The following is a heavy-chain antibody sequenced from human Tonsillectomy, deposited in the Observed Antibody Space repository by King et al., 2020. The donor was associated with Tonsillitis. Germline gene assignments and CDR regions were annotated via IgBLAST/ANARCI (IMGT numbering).Heavy chain of an antibody. CDR2: IYPGDSDT. V-gene: IGHV5-51*01. D-gene: IGHD5-18*01. Sequence: VQLVESGAEVKKPGESLKISCKGSGYRFTSYWIGWVRQMPGKGLEWMGIIYPGDSDTRYSPSFQGQVTFSADKSISTAYLQWSSLKASDTAMYYCAKGGYSYGYGGGYFDYWGQGTLVTVSS. CDR1: GYRFTSYW. J-gene: IGHJ4*02. CDR3: AKGGYSYGYGGGYFDY.